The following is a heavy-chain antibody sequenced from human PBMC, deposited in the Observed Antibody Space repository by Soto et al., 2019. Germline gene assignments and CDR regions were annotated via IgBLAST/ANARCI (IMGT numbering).Heavy chain of an antibody. CDR2: INSDGSST. V-gene: IGHV3-74*01. Sequence: EVQLVASGGGLVQPGGSLRRSCAASGFTFSSYWMHCVRQPPGTGLVWISRINSDGSSTSYADSVTGRFTIARDNANNTLYLQMMGLSAEDTAVCHCVRTSLVVAGATLAAYWGPGTLVTFSS. J-gene: IGHJ4*02. CDR3: VRTSLVVAGATLAAY. D-gene: IGHD2-15*01. CDR1: GFTFSSYW.